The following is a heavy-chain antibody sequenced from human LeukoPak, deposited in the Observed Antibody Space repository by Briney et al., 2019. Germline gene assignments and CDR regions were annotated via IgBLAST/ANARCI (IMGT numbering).Heavy chain of an antibody. D-gene: IGHD6-19*01. CDR1: GFTFSSYS. CDR3: ATHSSGWPSFDY. J-gene: IGHJ4*02. CDR2: ISSSSDYI. Sequence: PGGSLRLSCAASGFTFSSYSMNWVRQAPGKGLEWVSSISSSSDYIYYADSVKGRFTISRDNAKNSLYLQMNSLRAEDTAVYYCATHSSGWPSFDYWGQGTLVTVSS. V-gene: IGHV3-21*01.